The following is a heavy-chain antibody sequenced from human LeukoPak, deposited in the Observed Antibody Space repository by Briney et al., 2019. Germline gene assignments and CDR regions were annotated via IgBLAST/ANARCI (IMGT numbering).Heavy chain of an antibody. Sequence: SGGSLRLSCAASGFTFSSYWMSWVRQAPGKGLEWVANIKQDGSEKYYVDSVKGRFTISRDNAKNSLYLQMNSLRAEDTAAYYCARDTADYYDSSGYNIGYFDLWGRGTLVTVSS. CDR3: ARDTADYYDSSGYNIGYFDL. D-gene: IGHD3-22*01. CDR2: IKQDGSEK. J-gene: IGHJ2*01. CDR1: GFTFSSYW. V-gene: IGHV3-7*01.